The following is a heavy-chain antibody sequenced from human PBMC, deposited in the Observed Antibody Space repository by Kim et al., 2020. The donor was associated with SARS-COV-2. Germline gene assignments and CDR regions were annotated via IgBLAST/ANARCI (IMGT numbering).Heavy chain of an antibody. V-gene: IGHV4-34*01. CDR3: ARGGVGVGYYYYYYMDV. CDR2: INHSGST. D-gene: IGHD2-21*01. CDR1: GGSFSGYY. J-gene: IGHJ6*03. Sequence: SETLSLTCAVYGGSFSGYYWSWIRQPPGKGLEWIGEINHSGSTNYNPSLKSRVTISVDTSKNQFSLKLSSVTAADTAVYYCARGGVGVGYYYYYYMDVWGKGTTVTVSS.